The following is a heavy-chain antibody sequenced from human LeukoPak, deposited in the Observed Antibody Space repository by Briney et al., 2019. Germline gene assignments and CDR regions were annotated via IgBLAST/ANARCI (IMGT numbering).Heavy chain of an antibody. CDR1: GFTFHTYA. Sequence: PGGSLRLSCVASGFTFHTYAMTWVRQAPGKGLEWVSVISGGGDATYYAASLKGRFTISRDNSKNTLYLQMNSLRVEDTAIYYCARSLHTWNSLFDYRGRGTLLTVSS. CDR3: ARSLHTWNSLFDY. CDR2: ISGGGDAT. V-gene: IGHV3-23*01. J-gene: IGHJ4*02. D-gene: IGHD1/OR15-1a*01.